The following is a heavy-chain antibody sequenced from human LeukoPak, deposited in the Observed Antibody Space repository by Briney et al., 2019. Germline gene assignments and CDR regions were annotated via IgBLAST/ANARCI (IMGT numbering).Heavy chain of an antibody. V-gene: IGHV3-66*01. Sequence: GGSLRLSCAASGFTVSNNYMSWVRQPPGMGLEWVSVIYAAGSTYYAGSVKGRFSISRDNSKNTLYLQMNSLRAEDTAMYYCALNVGVNVLGWLDPWGQGTLVTVSS. D-gene: IGHD1-26*01. CDR1: GFTVSNNY. CDR2: IYAAGST. J-gene: IGHJ5*02. CDR3: ALNVGVNVLGWLDP.